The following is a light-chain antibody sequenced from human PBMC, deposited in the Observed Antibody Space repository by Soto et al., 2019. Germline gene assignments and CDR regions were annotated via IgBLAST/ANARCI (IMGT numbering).Light chain of an antibody. J-gene: IGLJ2*01. CDR2: LERSGSY. CDR1: SGHSSYI. Sequence: QSVLTQSSSACASLGSSVKLTCTLSSGHSSYIIAWHQQQPGKAPRYLMKLERSGSYNKGGGVPDPFSGSGSGADRYLTISHLQFEDEADYYCETWDSNTRVFGGGTKLTVL. CDR3: ETWDSNTRV. V-gene: IGLV4-60*02.